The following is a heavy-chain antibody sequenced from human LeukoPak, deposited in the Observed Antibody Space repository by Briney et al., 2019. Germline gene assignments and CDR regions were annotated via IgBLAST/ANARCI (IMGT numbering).Heavy chain of an antibody. J-gene: IGHJ4*02. Sequence: GGSLRLSCAASVFTFSDYYMSWIRQAPGKGLEWVSYISSSGSTIYYADSVKGRFTISRDNAKNSLYLQMNSLRAEDTAVYYCARARRGYSGYVPYFDYWGQGTLVTVSS. CDR3: ARARRGYSGYVPYFDY. CDR2: ISSSGSTI. V-gene: IGHV3-11*01. CDR1: VFTFSDYY. D-gene: IGHD5-12*01.